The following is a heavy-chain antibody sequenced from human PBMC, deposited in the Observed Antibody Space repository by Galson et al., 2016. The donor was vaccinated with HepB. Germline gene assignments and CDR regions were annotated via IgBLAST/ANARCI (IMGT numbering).Heavy chain of an antibody. J-gene: IGHJ4*02. CDR3: TRGGVRGARHFDY. V-gene: IGHV3-74*01. D-gene: IGHD3-10*01. Sequence: SLRLSCAASGFTFSSYTMTWVRQAPGKGLVWVSRINNDGSSTDYADSVTGRFTISRDDAKNTLYLQMSSLRAEDTAVYYCTRGGVRGARHFDYWGQGTLVTVSS. CDR2: INNDGSST. CDR1: GFTFSSYT.